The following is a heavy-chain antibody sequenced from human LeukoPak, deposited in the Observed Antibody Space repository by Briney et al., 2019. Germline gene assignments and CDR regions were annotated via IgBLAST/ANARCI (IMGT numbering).Heavy chain of an antibody. V-gene: IGHV4-59*01. CDR2: ISNSGTT. Sequence: SETLSLTCTVSGGSIKDYYWAWIRQAPGEGLEWIGYISNSGTTDYNPSLKSRVTMSVDTSKNEFSLKLTSVTAADTAIYYCARVVRGAVTSNWFDPWGRGTLVTVSS. CDR1: GGSIKDYY. D-gene: IGHD4-17*01. CDR3: ARVVRGAVTSNWFDP. J-gene: IGHJ5*02.